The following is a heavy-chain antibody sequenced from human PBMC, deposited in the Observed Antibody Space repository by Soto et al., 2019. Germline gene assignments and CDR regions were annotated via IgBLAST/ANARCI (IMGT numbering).Heavy chain of an antibody. J-gene: IGHJ6*03. CDR3: ARAPAMGTPYYYYYYMDV. Sequence: ASVKVSCKASGYTFTSYAMHWVRQAPGQRLEWMGWINAGNGNTKYSQRFQGRVTITRDTSASTAYMELSGLRSEDTAVYYCARAPAMGTPYYYYYYMDVWGKGTTVTVSS. CDR2: INAGNGNT. D-gene: IGHD5-18*01. V-gene: IGHV1-3*01. CDR1: GYTFTSYA.